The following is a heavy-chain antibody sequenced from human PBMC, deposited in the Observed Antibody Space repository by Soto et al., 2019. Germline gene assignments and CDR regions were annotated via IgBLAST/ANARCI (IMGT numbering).Heavy chain of an antibody. CDR2: MNPNSGNT. V-gene: IGHV1-8*01. D-gene: IGHD6-19*01. J-gene: IGHJ4*02. CDR1: GYTFTSYD. CDR3: ARERTVAGNDY. Sequence: QVQLVQSGAEVKKPGASVKVSCKASGYTFTSYDINWVRQATGQGLEWMGWMNPNSGNTGYAQKFQGRGTKTRTTSISTAYMALSSLRSEDTAVYYCARERTVAGNDYWRQGTLVTVSS.